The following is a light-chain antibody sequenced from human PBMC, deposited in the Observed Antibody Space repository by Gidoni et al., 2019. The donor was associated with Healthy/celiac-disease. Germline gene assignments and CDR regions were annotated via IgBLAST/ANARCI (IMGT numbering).Light chain of an antibody. Sequence: EIVLTQSPGTLSLSPGERATLSCRASQSDSSRYLAWYQQKPGQAPRLLIYGASSRATGIPDRFSGSGSGTDFTLTISRLEPEDLAVYYCQQYGSAPRTFGQGTKVEIK. CDR3: QQYGSAPRT. CDR2: GAS. CDR1: QSDSSRY. J-gene: IGKJ1*01. V-gene: IGKV3-20*01.